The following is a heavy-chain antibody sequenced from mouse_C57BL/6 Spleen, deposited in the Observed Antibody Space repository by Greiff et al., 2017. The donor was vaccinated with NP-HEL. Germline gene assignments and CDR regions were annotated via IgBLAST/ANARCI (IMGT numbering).Heavy chain of an antibody. CDR1: GFNITDYY. CDR3: TTTIVANFGC. J-gene: IGHJ2*01. Sequence: EVQLQQSGAELVRPGASVKLSCTASGFNITDYYMPWVKQRPEQGLEWIGRIDPEDGDTEYAPKFQGQATMTADTSSNTAYLQLSSLTSEDTADYYSTTTIVANFGCWGKGTTLTVSS. D-gene: IGHD1-1*01. CDR2: IDPEDGDT. V-gene: IGHV14-1*01.